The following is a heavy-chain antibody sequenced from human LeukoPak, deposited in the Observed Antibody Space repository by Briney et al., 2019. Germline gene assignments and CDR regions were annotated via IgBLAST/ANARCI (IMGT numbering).Heavy chain of an antibody. CDR1: GFTFSRYS. D-gene: IGHD6-19*01. CDR2: ISGSSSAV. Sequence: GGSLRLSCVASGFTFSRYSMNWVRQAPGKGREWVSYISGSSSAVYYAGSVKRRFTISRDSAKNSLYLQMNSLRAEDTAVYYCARQWPEYYMDVWGKGPAGTVS. CDR3: ARQWPEYYMDV. J-gene: IGHJ6*03. V-gene: IGHV3-48*01.